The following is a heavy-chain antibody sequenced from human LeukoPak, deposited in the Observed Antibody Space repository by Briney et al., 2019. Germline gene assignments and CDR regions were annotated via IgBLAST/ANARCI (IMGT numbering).Heavy chain of an antibody. CDR1: GGTFISYA. CDR2: IIPIFGTA. D-gene: IGHD5-24*01. J-gene: IGHJ4*02. V-gene: IGHV1-69*05. CDR3: ARGADRDGYSYYFDY. Sequence: SVKVSCKASGGTFISYAISWVRQAPGQGLGWMGGIIPIFGTANYAQKFQGRVTITTDESTSTAYMELSSLRSEDTAVYYCARGADRDGYSYYFDYWGQGTLVTGSS.